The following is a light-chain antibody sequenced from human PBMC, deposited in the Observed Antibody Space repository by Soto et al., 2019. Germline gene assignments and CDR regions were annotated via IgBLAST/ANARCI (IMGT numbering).Light chain of an antibody. CDR3: QQYNNWPPLT. CDR1: QSVSSN. V-gene: IGKV3-15*01. J-gene: IGKJ4*02. CDR2: GAS. Sequence: EIVMTQSPATLSVSPGERATLSCRASQSVSSNLAWYQQKPGQAPRLLLYGASTRATGIPARFSGSGSGTEFTLTISSLQSEDFAVYYCQQYNNWPPLTFGGGTKVAIK.